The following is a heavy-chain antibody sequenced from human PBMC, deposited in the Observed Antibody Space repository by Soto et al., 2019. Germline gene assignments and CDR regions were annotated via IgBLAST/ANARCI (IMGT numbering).Heavy chain of an antibody. D-gene: IGHD1-1*01. V-gene: IGHV3-30*14. CDR1: GFTFDTYS. J-gene: IGHJ4*01. CDR3: ARDGRWAGTFDY. CDR2: ISYDGTQK. Sequence: GGSLRLSCAASGFTFDTYSLQCVRQAPGKGLEWLAVISYDGTQKFYADSVKGRFTISRDNSKDNLYVQMNSLRVEDTAVYYCARDGRWAGTFDYWGHGTLVTVSS.